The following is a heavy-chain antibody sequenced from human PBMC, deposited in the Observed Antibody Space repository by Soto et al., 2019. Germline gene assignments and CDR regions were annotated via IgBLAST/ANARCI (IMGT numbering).Heavy chain of an antibody. J-gene: IGHJ6*02. CDR1: GFTFSSYG. Sequence: GGSLRLSCAASGFTFSSYGMHWVRQAPGKGLEWVAVISYDGSNKYYADSVKGRFTISRDNSKNTLYLQMNSLRAEDTAVYYCAKDEAAMDDYYYYGMDVWGQGTTVTVSS. CDR2: ISYDGSNK. D-gene: IGHD5-18*01. V-gene: IGHV3-30*18. CDR3: AKDEAAMDDYYYYGMDV.